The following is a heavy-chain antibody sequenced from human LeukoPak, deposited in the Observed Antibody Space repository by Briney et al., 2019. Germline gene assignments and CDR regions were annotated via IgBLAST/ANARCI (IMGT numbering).Heavy chain of an antibody. CDR2: IYYSGSP. D-gene: IGHD3-22*01. J-gene: IGHJ4*02. CDR1: GGSVSSGSSY. Sequence: SETLSLTCTVSGGSVSSGSSYWSWIRQPPGKGLEWIGYIYYSGSPNYSPSLKSRVTISVGTSKNQFSLNLKSVTAADTAVYYCARATLYYYDSSCYYDYWGQGTLVAVSS. V-gene: IGHV4-61*01. CDR3: ARATLYYYDSSCYYDY.